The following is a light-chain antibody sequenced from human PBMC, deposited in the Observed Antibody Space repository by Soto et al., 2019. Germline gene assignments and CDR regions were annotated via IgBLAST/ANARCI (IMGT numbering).Light chain of an antibody. CDR3: QQYGNSPPWT. J-gene: IGKJ1*01. CDR2: GAS. V-gene: IGKV3-20*01. Sequence: EIALTQSPGTLSLSPGERATLSCRASQSVSNNYLAWYQEKPGQAPRLLIYGASSRATGIPDRFSGSGSGTDFPLTISRLEPEDFTVYYCQQYGNSPPWTFGQGTKLELK. CDR1: QSVSNNY.